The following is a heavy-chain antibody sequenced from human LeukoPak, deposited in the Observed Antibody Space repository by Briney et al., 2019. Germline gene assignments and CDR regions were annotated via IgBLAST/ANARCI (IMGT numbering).Heavy chain of an antibody. CDR1: GYTFTGYY. V-gene: IGHV1-2*02. CDR3: ARAFLPIPGLANCFDP. Sequence: ASVKVSCKASGYTFTGYYMHWVRQAPGQGLEWMGWINPNSGGTNYAQKFQGRVTMTRDTSISTAYMELSRLRSDDTAVYYCARAFLPIPGLANCFDPWGQGTLVTVSS. J-gene: IGHJ5*02. CDR2: INPNSGGT.